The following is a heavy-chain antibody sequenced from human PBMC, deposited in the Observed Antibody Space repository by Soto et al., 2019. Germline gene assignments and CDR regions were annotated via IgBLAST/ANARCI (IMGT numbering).Heavy chain of an antibody. CDR3: TRDPCSGGSCYSYHYYYYGMDV. CDR2: IIPILGIA. CDR1: GGTFSSYT. V-gene: IGHV1-69*08. Sequence: QVQLVQSGAEVKKPGSSVKVSCKASGGTFSSYTISWVRQAPGQGLEWMGRIIPILGIANYAQKFQGRVTMNADKSTSTAYMELSSLRSEDTAVYYCTRDPCSGGSCYSYHYYYYGMDVWGQGTTVTVSS. D-gene: IGHD2-15*01. J-gene: IGHJ6*02.